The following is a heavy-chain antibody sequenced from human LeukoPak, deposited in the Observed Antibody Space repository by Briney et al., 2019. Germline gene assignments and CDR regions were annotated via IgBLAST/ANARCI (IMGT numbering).Heavy chain of an antibody. D-gene: IGHD3-10*01. Sequence: GGSLRLSCAASGFTFTSYVMSWVRQAPGKGLEWVSRISGSGGSTYYADSVKGRFTISRDNSKNTLYLQMNNLRADDTAVYYCAKENGSWFILDYWGQETLVTVSS. CDR3: AKENGSWFILDY. CDR2: ISGSGGST. CDR1: GFTFTSYV. J-gene: IGHJ4*02. V-gene: IGHV3-23*01.